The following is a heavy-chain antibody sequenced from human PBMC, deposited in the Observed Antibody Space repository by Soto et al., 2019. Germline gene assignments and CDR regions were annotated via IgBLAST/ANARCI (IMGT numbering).Heavy chain of an antibody. D-gene: IGHD2-2*03. V-gene: IGHV3-74*01. CDR1: GFTFNNYW. CDR3: ARGGVGSFDC. J-gene: IGHJ4*02. CDR2: IHSDGSST. Sequence: EVQLVESGGGLVQPGGSLGLSCAASGFTFNNYWMHWVRQAPGKGLVWVSHIHSDGSSTTYADSVKGRFTISRDNAKNTVYLQMNGLRAEDTAVYYCARGGVGSFDCWGQGALVTVSS.